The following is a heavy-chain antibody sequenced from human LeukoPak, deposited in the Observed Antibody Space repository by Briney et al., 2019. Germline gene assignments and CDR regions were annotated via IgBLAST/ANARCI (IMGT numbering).Heavy chain of an antibody. CDR3: ARDASYGDHTSRYYYYGMDV. V-gene: IGHV3-11*01. Sequence: GGSLRHSCAASGFTFSDYYMSWIRQAPGKGLEWVSYISSSGSTIYYADSVKGRFTISRDNAKNSLYLQMNSLRAEDTAVYYCARDASYGDHTSRYYYYGMDVWGQGTTVTVSS. CDR2: ISSSGSTI. CDR1: GFTFSDYY. D-gene: IGHD4-17*01. J-gene: IGHJ6*02.